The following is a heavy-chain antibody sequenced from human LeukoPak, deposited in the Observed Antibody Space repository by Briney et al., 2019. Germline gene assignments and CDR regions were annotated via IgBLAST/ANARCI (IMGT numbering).Heavy chain of an antibody. Sequence: GGSLRLSCAASGFTFSSYAMSWVRRAPGKGLEWVSAISGSGGSTYYADSVKGRFTISRDNSKNTLYLQMNSLRAEDTAVYYCAKGAYYDSSGYVDYWGQGTLVTVSS. J-gene: IGHJ4*02. CDR1: GFTFSSYA. CDR3: AKGAYYDSSGYVDY. D-gene: IGHD3-22*01. V-gene: IGHV3-23*01. CDR2: ISGSGGST.